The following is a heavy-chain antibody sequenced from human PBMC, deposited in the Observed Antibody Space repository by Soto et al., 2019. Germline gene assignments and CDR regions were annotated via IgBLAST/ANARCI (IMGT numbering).Heavy chain of an antibody. CDR3: AAWSTFGSGRTWFDP. J-gene: IGHJ5*02. CDR2: MYYRGDS. Sequence: QLQLHESGPGLVKPSETLSLSCTVSGGSVNSSSFFWAWLRQSPGKGLEWIGSMYYRGDSYINPSLKSRVAISVDTSKNQFSLNLTSAIAADSATYYCAAWSTFGSGRTWFDPWGRGTLVTVSS. V-gene: IGHV4-39*01. CDR1: GGSVNSSSFF. D-gene: IGHD3-10*01.